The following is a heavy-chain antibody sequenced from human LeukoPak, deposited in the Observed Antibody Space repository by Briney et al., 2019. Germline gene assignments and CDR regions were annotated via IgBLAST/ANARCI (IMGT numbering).Heavy chain of an antibody. D-gene: IGHD3-10*01. CDR2: IYHSGST. V-gene: IGHV4-38-2*02. Sequence: SETLSLTCTVSGYSISSGYYWGWIRQPPGKGLEWIGSIYHSGSTYYNPSLKSRVTISVDTSKNQFSLKLSSVTAADTAVYYCARDAGDPGAWLLLWFGEGNWFDPWGQGTLVTVSS. CDR3: ARDAGDPGAWLLLWFGEGNWFDP. J-gene: IGHJ5*02. CDR1: GYSISSGYY.